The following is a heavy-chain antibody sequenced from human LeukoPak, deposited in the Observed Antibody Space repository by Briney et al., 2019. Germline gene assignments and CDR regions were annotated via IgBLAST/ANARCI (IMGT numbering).Heavy chain of an antibody. J-gene: IGHJ4*02. Sequence: SETLSLTCTVSGGSISSYYWSWIRQPPGKGLEWIGYIYYSGSTNYNPSLKSRVTISVDTSKNQFSLKLSSVTAADTAVYYCARHLYYYDSSGSGGAIFDYWGQGTLVTVSS. D-gene: IGHD3-22*01. CDR3: ARHLYYYDSSGSGGAIFDY. CDR2: IYYSGST. V-gene: IGHV4-59*08. CDR1: GGSISSYY.